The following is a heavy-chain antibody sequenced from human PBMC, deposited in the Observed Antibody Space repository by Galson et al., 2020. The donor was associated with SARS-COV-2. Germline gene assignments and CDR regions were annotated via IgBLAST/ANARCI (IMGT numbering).Heavy chain of an antibody. J-gene: IGHJ4*02. CDR2: ISYDGSHK. CDR3: ARDIFGLTTAECDS. CDR1: RFTFSTYA. D-gene: IGHD3-3*02. V-gene: IGHV3-30*04. Sequence: GGSLRLSCAASRFTFSTYAMHWVRQAPGKGLEWVAVISYDGSHKYYADSVKGRFTISRDNSKNTLYLQMNSLRSEDTAVYYCARDIFGLTTAECDSWGQGTLVTVSS.